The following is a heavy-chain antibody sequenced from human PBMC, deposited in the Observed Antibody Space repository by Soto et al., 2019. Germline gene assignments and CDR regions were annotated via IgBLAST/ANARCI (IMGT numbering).Heavy chain of an antibody. Sequence: QVQLQQWGAGPLSQLETLSLTCGVSGGSFSGVYWASIRQSPGKGLEWIGEINDRGSINYNPSLKSRVSISVDTSKNHYPLNLRSVTAADTAVYYCARESHDILTGPPWVWYFDLWGRGTLVAVSS. D-gene: IGHD3-9*01. CDR1: GGSFSGVY. CDR3: ARESHDILTGPPWVWYFDL. V-gene: IGHV4-34*01. CDR2: INDRGSI. J-gene: IGHJ2*01.